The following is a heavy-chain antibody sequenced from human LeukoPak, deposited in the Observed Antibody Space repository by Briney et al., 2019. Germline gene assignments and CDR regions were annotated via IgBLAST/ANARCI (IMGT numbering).Heavy chain of an antibody. V-gene: IGHV4-59*08. CDR2: IYYSGST. CDR3: ARLAASGPVAGSSSYYFDY. Sequence: SETLSLTCTVSGGSISSYYWNWIRQPPGKGLEWSGYIYYSGSTNYNPSLKSRVTISVDTSKNQFSLKLSSVTAADTAVYYCARLAASGPVAGSSSYYFDYWGQGTLVTVSS. J-gene: IGHJ4*02. CDR1: GGSISSYY. D-gene: IGHD6-19*01.